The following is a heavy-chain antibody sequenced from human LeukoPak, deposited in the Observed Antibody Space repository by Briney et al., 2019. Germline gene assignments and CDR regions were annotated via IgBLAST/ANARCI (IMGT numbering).Heavy chain of an antibody. J-gene: IGHJ4*02. CDR3: AKDMGYCSSATCYGLDY. D-gene: IGHD2-2*01. CDR1: GFTFTTYA. Sequence: QPGGSLRLSCAASGFTFTTYAMSWVRQAPGKGLEWVSAVSGSGGSTYYADSVKGRFTVSRDNSKNTLYLQMNCLRAEDTAVYYCAKDMGYCSSATCYGLDYWGQGTLVTVSS. CDR2: VSGSGGST. V-gene: IGHV3-23*01.